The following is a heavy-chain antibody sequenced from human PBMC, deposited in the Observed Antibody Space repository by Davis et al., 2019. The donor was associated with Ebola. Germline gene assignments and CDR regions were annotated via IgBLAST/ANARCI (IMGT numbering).Heavy chain of an antibody. CDR1: GFIFSNYV. CDR2: LSSNVIYT. D-gene: IGHD2-2*01. Sequence: GESLKISCAASGFIFSNYVMTWVRQAPGTGLEWVSSLSSNVIYTYYADSVKGRFTISRDNSKNTLYLQLNNLKVDDTAVYYCAKDFVVVPAAIYYYYGMDVWGKGTTVTVSS. CDR3: AKDFVVVPAAIYYYYGMDV. J-gene: IGHJ6*04. V-gene: IGHV3-23*01.